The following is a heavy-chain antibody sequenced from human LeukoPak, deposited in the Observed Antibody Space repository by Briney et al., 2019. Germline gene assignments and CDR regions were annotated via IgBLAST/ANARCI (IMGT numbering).Heavy chain of an antibody. J-gene: IGHJ4*02. CDR2: IRSKAYGGTT. Sequence: PGGSLRLSCTASGFTFGDYAMSWVRQAPGKGLEWVGFIRSKAYGGTTEYAASVKGRFTVSRDDSKSIAYLQMNSLKTEDTAVYYCTSDNWNDWPVLDYWGQGTLVTVSS. D-gene: IGHD1-20*01. CDR3: TSDNWNDWPVLDY. CDR1: GFTFGDYA. V-gene: IGHV3-49*04.